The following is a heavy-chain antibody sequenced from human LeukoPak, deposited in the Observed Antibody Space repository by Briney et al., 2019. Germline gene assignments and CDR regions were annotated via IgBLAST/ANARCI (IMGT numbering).Heavy chain of an antibody. CDR2: IYPDDSDT. V-gene: IGHV5-51*01. D-gene: IGHD4-11*01. Sequence: GESLKISCKGSGYIFTRYWIGWVRQLPGKGLEWMGIIYPDDSDTRYRPSFQGQVTISADKSISTAYLQWSSLKASDTAMYYFVRLAVDYSNYVGWFDPWGQGTLVTVSS. CDR1: GYIFTRYW. J-gene: IGHJ5*02. CDR3: VRLAVDYSNYVGWFDP.